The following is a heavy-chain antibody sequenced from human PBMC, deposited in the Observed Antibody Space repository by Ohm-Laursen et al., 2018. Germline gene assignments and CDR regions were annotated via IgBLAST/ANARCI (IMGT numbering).Heavy chain of an antibody. CDR2: ISSSGSTI. J-gene: IGHJ4*02. Sequence: SLRLSCTASGFTFSDYYMSWIRQAPGKGLEWVSYISSSGSTICYADSVKGRFTISRDNAKNSLYLQMNSLRAEDTAIYYCAKKYNSTWLCYWGQGTLVTVSS. V-gene: IGHV3-11*01. CDR1: GFTFSDYY. CDR3: AKKYNSTWLCY. D-gene: IGHD6-13*01.